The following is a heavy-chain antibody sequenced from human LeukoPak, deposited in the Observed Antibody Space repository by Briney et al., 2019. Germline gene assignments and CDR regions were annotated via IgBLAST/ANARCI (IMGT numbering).Heavy chain of an antibody. CDR3: ARISSSNWYNERGAFDV. D-gene: IGHD6-13*01. J-gene: IGHJ3*01. CDR2: IYYSGST. V-gene: IGHV4-59*01. Sequence: SETLSLPCTVSGGSISSYYWSWIRQPPGKGLEWIGYIYYSGSTNYNPSLKSRVTISVDTSKNQFSLKLRSVTAADTAVYYCARISSSNWYNERGAFDVWGQGTMVTVSS. CDR1: GGSISSYY.